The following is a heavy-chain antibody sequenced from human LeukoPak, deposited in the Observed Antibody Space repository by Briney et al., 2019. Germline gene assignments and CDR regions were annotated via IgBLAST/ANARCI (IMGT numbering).Heavy chain of an antibody. CDR3: ARDRTELLVGAFDI. V-gene: IGHV3-48*03. CDR2: ISSSGSTI. J-gene: IGHJ3*02. Sequence: PGGSLRLSCAASGFTFSSYEMNWVRQAPGKGLEWVSYISSSGSTIYYADSVKGRFTISRDNSKNTLYLQMNSLRAEDTAVYYCARDRTELLVGAFDIWGQGTMVTVSS. D-gene: IGHD1-26*01. CDR1: GFTFSSYE.